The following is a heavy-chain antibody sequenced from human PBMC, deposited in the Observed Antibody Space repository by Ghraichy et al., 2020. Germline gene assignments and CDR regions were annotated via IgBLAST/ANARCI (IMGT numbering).Heavy chain of an antibody. CDR1: GFTFSSYW. CDR2: INQDGSKI. Sequence: GGSLRLSCAASGFTFSSYWMTWVRQAPGKGLEWVANINQDGSKIYYVDSVKGRFTISRDNAKRSLYLQMNSLRVEDTGVYYCVSAIAAAASSWGQGTLVTVSS. D-gene: IGHD6-13*01. J-gene: IGHJ5*02. CDR3: VSAIAAAASS. V-gene: IGHV3-7*01.